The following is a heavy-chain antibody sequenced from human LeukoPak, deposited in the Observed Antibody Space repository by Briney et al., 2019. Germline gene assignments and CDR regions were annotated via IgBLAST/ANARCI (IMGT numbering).Heavy chain of an antibody. D-gene: IGHD1-1*01. CDR1: GFTFSSYS. CDR2: ISSSSSYI. Sequence: GGSLRLSCAASGFTFSSYSMNWVRQAPGKGLEWVSSISSSSSYIYYADSVKGRFTISRDNAKNSLYLQMNSLRAEDTAVYYCARDGGNDGGVFDYWGQGTLVTVSS. J-gene: IGHJ4*02. CDR3: ARDGGNDGGVFDY. V-gene: IGHV3-21*01.